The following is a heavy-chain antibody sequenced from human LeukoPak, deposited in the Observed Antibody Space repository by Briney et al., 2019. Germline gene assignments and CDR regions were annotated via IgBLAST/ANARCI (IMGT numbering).Heavy chain of an antibody. J-gene: IGHJ6*02. V-gene: IGHV4-34*01. CDR3: ARGDIVVVPAVMVLGMDV. Sequence: SETLSLTCADYGGSFSGYYWSWIRQPPGKGLEWIGEINHSGSTNYNPSLKSRVTISVDTSKNQFSLKLSSVTAADTAVYYCARGDIVVVPAVMVLGMDVWGQGTTVTASS. CDR2: INHSGST. D-gene: IGHD2-2*01. CDR1: GGSFSGYY.